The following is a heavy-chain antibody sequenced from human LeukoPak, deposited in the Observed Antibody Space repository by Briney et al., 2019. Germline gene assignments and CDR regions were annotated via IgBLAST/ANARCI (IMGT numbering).Heavy chain of an antibody. Sequence: ASVKVSCKASGYTFTGYYMHWVRQAPGQGLEWMGWINPNSGGTNYAQKFQGRVTMTRDTSISTAYMELSSLRFDDTAVYYCARVCYYDSGDYYGDAFDIWGQGTMVTVSS. CDR1: GYTFTGYY. CDR2: INPNSGGT. CDR3: ARVCYYDSGDYYGDAFDI. V-gene: IGHV1-2*02. D-gene: IGHD3-22*01. J-gene: IGHJ3*02.